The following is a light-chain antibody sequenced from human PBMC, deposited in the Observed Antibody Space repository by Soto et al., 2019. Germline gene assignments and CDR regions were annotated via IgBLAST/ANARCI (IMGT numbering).Light chain of an antibody. CDR3: QQYDNLLLV. Sequence: DIQMTQSPSSLSASVGDRVTITCQASHDIRYYLNWYQLKPGKAPRLLIYDASNLETGVPSRFSGSGSGIHFTFSISCLHAEDVATYYCQQYDNLLLVFGGGTKV. J-gene: IGKJ4*01. CDR2: DAS. V-gene: IGKV1-33*01. CDR1: HDIRYY.